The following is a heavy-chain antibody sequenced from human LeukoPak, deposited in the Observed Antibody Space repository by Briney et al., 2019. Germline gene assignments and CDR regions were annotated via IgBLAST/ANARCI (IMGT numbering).Heavy chain of an antibody. V-gene: IGHV3-23*01. CDR3: TKDSRGYYQLIDH. CDR1: GFTFSSCA. CDR2: ISGAGVSI. D-gene: IGHD3-22*01. Sequence: TGGSLRPSCAASGFTFSSCAMNWVRQAPGKGLEWVSTISGAGVSIYYADSVKGRFTIYRDNSKNTLYLQMNSLRAEDTAVYYCTKDSRGYYQLIDHWGQGTLVTVSS. J-gene: IGHJ4*02.